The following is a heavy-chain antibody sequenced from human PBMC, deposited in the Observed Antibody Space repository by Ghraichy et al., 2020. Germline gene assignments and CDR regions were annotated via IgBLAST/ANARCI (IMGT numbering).Heavy chain of an antibody. Sequence: GESLNISCAASGFTFSSYSMNWVRQAPGKGLEWVSSISSSSSYIYYADSVKGRFTISRDNAKNSLYLQMNSLRAEDTAVYYCARDSAVTNYFDYWGQGTLVTVSS. CDR1: GFTFSSYS. D-gene: IGHD4-17*01. CDR2: ISSSSSYI. V-gene: IGHV3-21*01. CDR3: ARDSAVTNYFDY. J-gene: IGHJ4*02.